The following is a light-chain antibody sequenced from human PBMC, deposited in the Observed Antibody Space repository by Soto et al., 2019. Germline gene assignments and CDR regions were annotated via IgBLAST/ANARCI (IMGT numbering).Light chain of an antibody. CDR2: AAS. V-gene: IGKV3-20*01. CDR3: QQYGSAPWT. Sequence: EIVLTQSPGTLSLSPGKRATISCRASQSVSSNYLAWYRQKPGQAPRLLIYAASNRAGGIPDRFGGSGSGTDFTLTVSRLEPEDFAVYYCQQYGSAPWTFGQGTKVEI. J-gene: IGKJ1*01. CDR1: QSVSSNY.